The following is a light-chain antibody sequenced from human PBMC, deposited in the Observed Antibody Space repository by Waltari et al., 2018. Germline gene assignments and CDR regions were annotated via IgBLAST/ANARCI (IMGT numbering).Light chain of an antibody. CDR2: SSS. CDR3: ASWDDSLNGWV. V-gene: IGLV1-44*01. J-gene: IGLJ3*02. Sequence: QSVLTPPPSASGTPGPRVTISCSGGNSNIGSQALTWYQQFPGTAPKLLIYSSSQRPSGVPDRFSGSKSGTSASLAISGLQSEDEADFYCASWDDSLNGWVFGGGTKLTVL. CDR1: NSNIGSQA.